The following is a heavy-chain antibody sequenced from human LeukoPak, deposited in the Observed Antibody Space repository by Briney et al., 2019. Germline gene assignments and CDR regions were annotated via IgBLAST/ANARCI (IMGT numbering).Heavy chain of an antibody. Sequence: SETLSLTCTVSGDSMSGHIWSGIRQPPGKGLEWIGYVYYSGSTYYNPSLKSRLTMSVDTSKNHFSLRLSSVTAADTAVYYCARLYGSGWYDGDYWGQGTLVTVSS. J-gene: IGHJ4*02. D-gene: IGHD6-19*01. CDR2: VYYSGST. V-gene: IGHV4-59*08. CDR1: GDSMSGHI. CDR3: ARLYGSGWYDGDY.